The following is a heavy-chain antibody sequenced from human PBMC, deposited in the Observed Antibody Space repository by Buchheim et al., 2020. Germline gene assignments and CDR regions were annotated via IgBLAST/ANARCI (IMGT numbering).Heavy chain of an antibody. CDR3: ARDTNGDNYA. CDR2: ISYDGSNK. CDR1: GFTFSSYA. D-gene: IGHD3-16*01. Sequence: QVQLVESGGGVVQPGRSLRLSCAASGFTFSSYAMHWVRQAPGKGLEWVAVISYDGSNKYYADSVKGRFTISRDNSKNTLYLQMNSLRAEDSAVYYCARDTNGDNYAWGQGTL. V-gene: IGHV3-30-3*01. J-gene: IGHJ4*02.